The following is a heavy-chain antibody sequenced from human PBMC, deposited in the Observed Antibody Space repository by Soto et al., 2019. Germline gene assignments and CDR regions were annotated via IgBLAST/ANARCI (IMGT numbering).Heavy chain of an antibody. Sequence: QVQLQESGPGLVKPSETLSLTCTVSGGSISNYYWSWIRQPPGKGLEWIAYIYYSGSTNYNPSLKSRLTISVDPSKNQCPPKLSSVTAANTAVYYCARGSWRLIDYWGQGPLVTVSS. J-gene: IGHJ4*02. CDR2: IYYSGST. V-gene: IGHV4-59*08. CDR3: ARGSWRLIDY. CDR1: GGSISNYY. D-gene: IGHD3-10*01.